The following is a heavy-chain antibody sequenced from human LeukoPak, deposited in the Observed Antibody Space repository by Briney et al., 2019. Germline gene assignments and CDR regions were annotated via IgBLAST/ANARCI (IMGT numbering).Heavy chain of an antibody. D-gene: IGHD2-15*01. CDR2: IKQDGSEK. Sequence: GGSLRLSCAASGFTFSSYWMSWVRQAPGKGLEWVANIKQDGSEKYYVDSVKGRFTISRDNAKNSLYLQINSLRAEDTAVYYCARGGAPEGYCSGGSCYPPDYWGKEPWSPSPQ. J-gene: IGHJ4*01. V-gene: IGHV3-7*01. CDR1: GFTFSSYW. CDR3: ARGGAPEGYCSGGSCYPPDY.